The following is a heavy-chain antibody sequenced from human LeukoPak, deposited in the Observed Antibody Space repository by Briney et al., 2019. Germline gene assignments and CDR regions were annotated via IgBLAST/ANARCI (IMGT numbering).Heavy chain of an antibody. V-gene: IGHV4-34*01. CDR3: ARGRIPKDLVITGIKDYYLDL. CDR2: IMHTGST. Sequence: SETLSLTCAVYGYSLTNHYWIWIRQPPGKGLEWIGEIMHTGSTNYNPSLKSRVTISVDTSKNQFFLNLTSVTAADTAVYYCARGRIPKDLVITGIKDYYLDLWGHGTLVTVSS. CDR1: GYSLTNHY. J-gene: IGHJ4*01. D-gene: IGHD1-14*01.